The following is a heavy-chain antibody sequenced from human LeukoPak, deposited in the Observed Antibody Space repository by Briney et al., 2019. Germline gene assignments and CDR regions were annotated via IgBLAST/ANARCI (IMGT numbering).Heavy chain of an antibody. Sequence: SETLSLTCAVYGGSFSGYYWSWIRQPPGKGLEWIGYIYYSGSTNYNPSLKSRVTISVDTSKNQFSLKLSSVTAADTAVYYCARVVSGAFDIWGQGTMVTVSS. CDR1: GGSFSGYY. V-gene: IGHV4-59*01. J-gene: IGHJ3*02. CDR3: ARVVSGAFDI. CDR2: IYYSGST.